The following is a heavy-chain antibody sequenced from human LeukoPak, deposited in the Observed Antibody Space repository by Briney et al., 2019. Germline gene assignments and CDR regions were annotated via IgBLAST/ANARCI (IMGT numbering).Heavy chain of an antibody. Sequence: SETLSLTCIVSGGSISSSSYYWGWIRQPPGKGLEWIGSIYYRGSTYYNPSLKSRVTMSVDTSKNQFSLRLSSVTAADTAVYYCARGGPDGIYRKDAFEIWGQGTMVTVSS. CDR1: GGSISSSSYY. V-gene: IGHV4-39*07. CDR2: IYYRGST. J-gene: IGHJ3*02. D-gene: IGHD2-2*01. CDR3: ARGGPDGIYRKDAFEI.